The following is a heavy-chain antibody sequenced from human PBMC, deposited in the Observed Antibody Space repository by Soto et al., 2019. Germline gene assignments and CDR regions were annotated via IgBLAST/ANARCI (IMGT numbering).Heavy chain of an antibody. CDR3: AKGIEYYDFWSGRSGYYYYYRMDV. V-gene: IGHV3-23*01. D-gene: IGHD3-3*01. J-gene: IGHJ6*02. CDR1: GFTFSSYA. Sequence: GGSVRLSCAASGFTFSSYAMSWVRQAPGKGLEWVSAISGSGGSTYYADSVRGRFTISRDNSKNTLYLQMNSLRAEDTAVYYCAKGIEYYDFWSGRSGYYYYYRMDVWGQGTTVTVSS. CDR2: ISGSGGST.